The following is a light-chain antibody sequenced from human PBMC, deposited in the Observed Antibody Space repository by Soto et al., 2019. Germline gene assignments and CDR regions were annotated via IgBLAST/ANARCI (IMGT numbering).Light chain of an antibody. CDR3: SSYTSSSTVI. V-gene: IGLV2-14*03. Sequence: QSALTQPASVSGSPGQSIAISCTGSSSDVGGYNYVSWYQRHSGKAPKLMIYDVSSRPSGVSDRFSGSKSGNTASLTISGLQAEDEAEYYCSSYTSSSTVIFGGGTKLTVL. CDR1: SSDVGGYNY. CDR2: DVS. J-gene: IGLJ2*01.